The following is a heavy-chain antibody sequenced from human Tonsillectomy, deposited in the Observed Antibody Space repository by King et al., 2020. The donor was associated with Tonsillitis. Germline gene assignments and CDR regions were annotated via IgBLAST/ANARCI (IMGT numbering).Heavy chain of an antibody. CDR2: ISWNSGCI. CDR3: AKAPRVTGGMDV. J-gene: IGHJ6*02. CDR1: GFTVDDYA. D-gene: IGHD7-27*01. Sequence: VQLVESGGGFVQPGRSRRLSCAASGFTVDDYAMHWVRPAPGKGLEWVSGISWNSGCIGYADSVKGRFTISRDNAKNSLYLQMNSLRAEDTALYYCAKAPRVTGGMDVWGQGTTVTVSS. V-gene: IGHV3-9*01.